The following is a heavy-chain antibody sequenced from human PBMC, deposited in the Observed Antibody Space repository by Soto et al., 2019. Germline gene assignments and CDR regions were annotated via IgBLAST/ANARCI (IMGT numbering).Heavy chain of an antibody. J-gene: IGHJ6*02. CDR1: GYTFTSYG. CDR2: ISAYNGNT. D-gene: IGHD7-27*01. V-gene: IGHV1-18*01. Sequence: ASVKVSCKASGYTFTSYGISWVRQAPGQGLEWMGWISAYNGNTNYAQKLQGRVTMTTDTSTSTAYMELRSLRSDDTAVYYCARDGDNRDQNYYYGMDVWGQGTTVTVSS. CDR3: ARDGDNRDQNYYYGMDV.